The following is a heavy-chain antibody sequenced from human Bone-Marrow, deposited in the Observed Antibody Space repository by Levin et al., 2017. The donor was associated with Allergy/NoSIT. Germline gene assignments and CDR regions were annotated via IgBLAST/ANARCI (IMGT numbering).Heavy chain of an antibody. CDR2: IKEDGSQT. D-gene: IGHD1-14*01. CDR3: AGTGF. V-gene: IGHV3-7*01. Sequence: GGSLRLSCSVSGFTFSKYWMSWVRQLPGKGLEWVANIKEDGSQTHYLDSVRGRFTISRDNARSLVFLQMKSLKVEDTALYYCAGTGFWGQGTLVTVSS. J-gene: IGHJ4*02. CDR1: GFTFSKYW.